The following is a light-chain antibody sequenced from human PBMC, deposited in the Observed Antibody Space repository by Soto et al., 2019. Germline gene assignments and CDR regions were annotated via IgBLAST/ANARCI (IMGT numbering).Light chain of an antibody. V-gene: IGKV1-5*01. CDR3: QQYSIHWNP. Sequence: DIQMHQSPSTLSASVGDGVTITFRASQSISTWLAWYQQKPGKAPKLLIYDASTLESGVPSRFSGSGSGTEFTLTISSLQPDDFATYYCQQYSIHWNPFGQGPKLEIK. J-gene: IGKJ2*01. CDR1: QSISTW. CDR2: DAS.